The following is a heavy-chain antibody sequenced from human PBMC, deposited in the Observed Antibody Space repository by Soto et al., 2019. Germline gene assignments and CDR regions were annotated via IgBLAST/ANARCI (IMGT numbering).Heavy chain of an antibody. D-gene: IGHD3-10*01. J-gene: IGHJ6*02. V-gene: IGHV1-69*13. CDR2: IIPIFGTA. Sequence: GASVKVSCKASGGTFSSYAISWVRQAPGQGLEWMGGIIPIFGTANYAQKFQGRVTITADESTSKAYMELSSLRSEDTAVYCCARDSITMVRGVIINYYGMDVWGQGTTVTVSS. CDR1: GGTFSSYA. CDR3: ARDSITMVRGVIINYYGMDV.